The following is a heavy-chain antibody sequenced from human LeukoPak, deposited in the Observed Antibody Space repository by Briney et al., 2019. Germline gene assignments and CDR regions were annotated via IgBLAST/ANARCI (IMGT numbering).Heavy chain of an antibody. CDR1: GRSFSGYY. J-gene: IGHJ5*02. V-gene: IGHV4-34*01. CDR3: ARAVIVVAAATQRNWFDP. D-gene: IGHD2-15*01. Sequence: SGTLSLTSAVYGRSFSGYYWTWIRQTPGKGLEWIGEINHSGITHYNPSFRSRVTISVDTSKRQFSLKLSSVTAADTAIYYCARAVIVVAAATQRNWFDPWGQGTLVTVSS. CDR2: INHSGIT.